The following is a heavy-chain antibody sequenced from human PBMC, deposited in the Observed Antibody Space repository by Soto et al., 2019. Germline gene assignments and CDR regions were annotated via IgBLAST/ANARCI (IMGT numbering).Heavy chain of an antibody. Sequence: QITVKESGLPLVKPTETLTLTCTFSGFSLNTYGMGVGWIRQPPGKALEWLALIYWDDDKRYSPSLRSRLTAHCDTYRDQVDLTMPNMHPADTAKYHRARLTRGVYDSGRLWEKFDYWGQGILVTVSS. J-gene: IGHJ4*02. CDR3: ARLTRGVYDSGRLWEKFDY. CDR2: IYWDDDK. V-gene: IGHV2-5*02. CDR1: GFSLNTYGMG. D-gene: IGHD5-12*01.